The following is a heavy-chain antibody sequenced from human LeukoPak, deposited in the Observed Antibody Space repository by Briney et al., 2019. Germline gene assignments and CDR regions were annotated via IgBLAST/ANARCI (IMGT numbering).Heavy chain of an antibody. CDR3: ARDTGQYAPGTPGFTRFDP. V-gene: IGHV4-34*01. CDR1: GGSFSGYY. Sequence: SETLSLTCAVYGGSFSGYYWSWIRQPPGKGLEWIGSVYNSGSTYYNPSLKSRVIVSLAMSQNQFSLRLTSVTAADTAVYYCARDTGQYAPGTPGFTRFDPWGQGALVTVSS. D-gene: IGHD3-10*01. J-gene: IGHJ5*02. CDR2: VYNSGST.